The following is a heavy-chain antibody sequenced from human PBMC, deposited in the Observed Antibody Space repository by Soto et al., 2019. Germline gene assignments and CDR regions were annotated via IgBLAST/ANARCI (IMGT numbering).Heavy chain of an antibody. J-gene: IGHJ5*02. CDR2: ISAYNGNT. CDR1: GYTFTSYG. CDR3: ERVLTMIVVVIQSWFDP. D-gene: IGHD3-22*01. V-gene: IGHV1-18*01. Sequence: ASVKVSCKASGYTFTSYGISWVRQAPGQGLEWMGWISAYNGNTNYAQKLQGRVTMTTDTSTSTAYLELRSLRSGDTAVYYCERVLTMIVVVIQSWFDPWGQGTLVTVSS.